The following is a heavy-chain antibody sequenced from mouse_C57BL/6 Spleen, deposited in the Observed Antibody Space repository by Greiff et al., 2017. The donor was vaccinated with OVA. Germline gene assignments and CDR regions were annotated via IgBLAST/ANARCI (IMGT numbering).Heavy chain of an antibody. J-gene: IGHJ2*01. CDR3: AREGMISYYFDY. Sequence: ESGPGLVKPSQSLSLTCSVTGYSITSGYYWNWIRQFPGNKLEWMGYISYDGSNNYNPSLKNRISITRDTTKNQFFLTLKSVTTEDTATYYCAREGMISYYFDYWGQGTTLTVSS. D-gene: IGHD2-4*01. CDR1: GYSITSGYY. V-gene: IGHV3-6*01. CDR2: ISYDGSN.